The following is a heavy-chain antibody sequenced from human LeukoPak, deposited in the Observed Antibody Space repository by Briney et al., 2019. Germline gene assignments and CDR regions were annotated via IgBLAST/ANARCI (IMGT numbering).Heavy chain of an antibody. CDR2: ISGSGGTT. V-gene: IGHV3-23*01. D-gene: IGHD2-2*01. CDR1: GFTFSSYA. Sequence: GGSLRLSCAASGFTFSSYAMSWVRQAPGKGLEWVSAISGSGGTTYNADSVKGRSTISRDNSKNTLYLQMNSLGAEDTAVYYCAKDRDDIVVVPAAHYYYYYYMDVWGKGTTVTVSS. J-gene: IGHJ6*03. CDR3: AKDRDDIVVVPAAHYYYYYYMDV.